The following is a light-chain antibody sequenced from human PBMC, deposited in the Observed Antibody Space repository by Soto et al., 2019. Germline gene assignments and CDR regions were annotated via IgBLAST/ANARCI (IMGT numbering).Light chain of an antibody. V-gene: IGKV3-15*01. J-gene: IGKJ1*01. CDR2: AAS. CDR1: QSVSSN. CDR3: QQYNNWPPWT. Sequence: EIVMTQSPATLSVSPGERVTLPCRASQSVSSNLAWYQYIPGQAPRLLIYAASTRATDIPARFSGSGSGTEFTLTISSLQSEDFAVYYCQQYNNWPPWTFGQGTKV.